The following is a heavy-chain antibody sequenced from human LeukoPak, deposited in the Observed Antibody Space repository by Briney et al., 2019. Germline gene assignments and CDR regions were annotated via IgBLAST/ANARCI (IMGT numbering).Heavy chain of an antibody. CDR2: INPNSGGT. D-gene: IGHD5-18*01. CDR1: GYTFTGYY. V-gene: IGHV1-2*02. J-gene: IGHJ4*02. CDR3: AGRPDTAMVAIFDY. Sequence: ASVKVSCKASGYTFTGYYLHWVRQAPELGLEWMGWINPNSGGTNYAQKFQGRVTMTGDTSISTAYMELSRLSSDDTAIYYCAGRPDTAMVAIFDYWGQGTLVTVSS.